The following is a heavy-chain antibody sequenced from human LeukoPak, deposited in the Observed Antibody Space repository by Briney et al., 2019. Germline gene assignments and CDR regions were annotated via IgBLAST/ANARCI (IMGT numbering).Heavy chain of an antibody. CDR3: ARIAVTGKTDY. J-gene: IGHJ4*02. CDR1: GGSVSSGSYY. D-gene: IGHD6-19*01. Sequence: PSETLSLTFTVSGGSVSSGSYYWSWIRQPPGKGLEWIGYIYYSGSTNYNPSLKSRVTISVDTSKNQFSLKLSSVTAADTAVYYCARIAVTGKTDYWGQGTLVTVSS. CDR2: IYYSGST. V-gene: IGHV4-61*01.